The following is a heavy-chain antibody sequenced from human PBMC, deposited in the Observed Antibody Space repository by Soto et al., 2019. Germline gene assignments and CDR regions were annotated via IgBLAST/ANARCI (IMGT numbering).Heavy chain of an antibody. CDR2: KWYDGSNK. Sequence: PGGSLTLSCAASGFTFSSYGMHWVRQAPGKGLEWVAVKWYDGSNKYYADSVKGRFTISRDNSKNTLYLQMNSLRAEDTAVYYCARVPLLEWLSYYYYYMDAWGKGTTVTVSS. D-gene: IGHD3-3*01. CDR1: GFTFSSYG. V-gene: IGHV3-33*01. CDR3: ARVPLLEWLSYYYYYMDA. J-gene: IGHJ6*03.